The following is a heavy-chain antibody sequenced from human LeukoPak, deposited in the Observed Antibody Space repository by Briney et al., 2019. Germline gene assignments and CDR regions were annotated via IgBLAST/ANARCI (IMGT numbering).Heavy chain of an antibody. Sequence: QPGGSLRLSCAAPGLSFSSYAMNRVRQAPGKGLEWVSTISGSGNTTSYAASVQGRFTISRDNSKNTLYLQMNSLRTEDTAVYYCATSRVVVVVAATPYYFDNWGQGTLVTVSS. CDR1: GLSFSSYA. V-gene: IGHV3-23*01. J-gene: IGHJ4*01. CDR3: ATSRVVVVVAATPYYFDN. CDR2: ISGSGNTT. D-gene: IGHD2-15*01.